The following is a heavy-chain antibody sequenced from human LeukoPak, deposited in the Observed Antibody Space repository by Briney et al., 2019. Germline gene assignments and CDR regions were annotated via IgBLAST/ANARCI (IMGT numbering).Heavy chain of an antibody. CDR3: AFEIGRSQGAFDI. CDR1: AFVFSKFC. J-gene: IGHJ3*02. CDR2: IWNDGSDE. Sequence: GGSLRLSCAASAFVFSKFCMHWVRQTPGKGLEGVAAIWNDGSDENYADSVKGRFTIFSDNSKNTLYLQMNSLRAEDTAVYYCAFEIGRSQGAFDIWGQGTMITVSS. D-gene: IGHD1-26*01. V-gene: IGHV3-33*01.